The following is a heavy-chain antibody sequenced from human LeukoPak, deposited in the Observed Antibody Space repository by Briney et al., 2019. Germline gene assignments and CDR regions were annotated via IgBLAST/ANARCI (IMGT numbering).Heavy chain of an antibody. J-gene: IGHJ4*02. Sequence: PSETLSLSCTFSDDSISSIYWSWIRHSAGKGLEWIGRIHSSGGTHYNPALKSRVTMSVDTSKNQISLNVTSVTAADTALYYCARSRRGYTSDCWEDWGQGTLVTVSS. CDR1: DDSISSIY. CDR3: ARSRRGYTSDCWED. V-gene: IGHV4-4*07. D-gene: IGHD5-18*01. CDR2: IHSSGGT.